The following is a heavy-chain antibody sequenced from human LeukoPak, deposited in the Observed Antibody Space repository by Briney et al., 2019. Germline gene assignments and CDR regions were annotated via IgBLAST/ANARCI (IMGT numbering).Heavy chain of an antibody. CDR2: IIPILGIA. D-gene: IGHD3-22*01. Sequence: SVKVSCKASGGTFSSYAISWVRQALGQGLEWMGRIIPILGIANYAQKFQGRVTITADKSTSTAYMELSSLRSEDTAVYYCARADYYDSSGHGLRGYYYGMDVWGQGTTVTVSS. V-gene: IGHV1-69*04. J-gene: IGHJ6*02. CDR1: GGTFSSYA. CDR3: ARADYYDSSGHGLRGYYYGMDV.